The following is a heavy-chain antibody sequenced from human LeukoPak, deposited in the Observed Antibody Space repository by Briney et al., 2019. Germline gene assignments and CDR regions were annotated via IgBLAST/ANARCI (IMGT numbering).Heavy chain of an antibody. D-gene: IGHD3-16*02. CDR1: GGSISDYY. CDR3: AREKDTGGNHAKIRYYN. CDR2: IFGSGSS. Sequence: SETLSLTCTVSGGSISDYYRSWIRQPPGKGLEWIGWIFGSGSSNYNPSLKSRLTISVDTSKNQFSLKLNTPTAADTAVYYCAREKDTGGNHAKIRYYNWGQGAMVAVAS. V-gene: IGHV4-59*01. J-gene: IGHJ3*02.